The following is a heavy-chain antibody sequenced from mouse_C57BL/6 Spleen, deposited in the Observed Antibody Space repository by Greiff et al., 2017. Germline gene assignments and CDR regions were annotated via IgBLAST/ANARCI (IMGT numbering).Heavy chain of an antibody. J-gene: IGHJ4*01. CDR3: ARERNYDGYPYAMDY. CDR1: GYTFTSYG. D-gene: IGHD2-3*01. V-gene: IGHV1-81*01. CDR2: IYPRSGNT. Sequence: QVQLKESGAELARPGASVKLSCKASGYTFTSYGISWVKQRTGQGLEWIGEIYPRSGNTYYNEKFKGKATLTADKSSSTAYMELRSLTSEDSAVYCCARERNYDGYPYAMDYWGQGTSVTVSS.